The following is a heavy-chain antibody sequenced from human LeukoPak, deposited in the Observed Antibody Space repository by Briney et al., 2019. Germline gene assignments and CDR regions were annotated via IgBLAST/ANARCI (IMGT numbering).Heavy chain of an antibody. CDR2: TSGSGDIR. V-gene: IGHV3-23*01. D-gene: IGHD2-15*01. CDR1: GFTFKNYA. J-gene: IGHJ1*01. Sequence: PGGSLRLSCAASGFTFKNYAMTWVRQAPGKGLAWVSRTSGSGDIRLYADSVKGGFTISRTNSENRLYLQMNSLPADAAGVYYCANYRSGGGGYSSGLEHWGQGTQVTVSS. CDR3: ANYRSGGGGYSSGLEH.